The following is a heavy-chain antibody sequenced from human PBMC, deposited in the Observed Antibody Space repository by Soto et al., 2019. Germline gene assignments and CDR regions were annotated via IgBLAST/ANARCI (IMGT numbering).Heavy chain of an antibody. CDR2: IFWDDDK. Sequence: QITLKESGPALVRPTQTLTLTCSFSGFSLTTRGVAVGWIRQPPGKALEWLALIFWDDDKWYRPSLRSRLPITEDTSKNQVVLTMTNMDPVDKATYYCAHRSRGYAYYFDPWGQGTLVTVSS. V-gene: IGHV2-5*02. D-gene: IGHD5-12*01. CDR1: GFSLTTRGVA. CDR3: AHRSRGYAYYFDP. J-gene: IGHJ4*02.